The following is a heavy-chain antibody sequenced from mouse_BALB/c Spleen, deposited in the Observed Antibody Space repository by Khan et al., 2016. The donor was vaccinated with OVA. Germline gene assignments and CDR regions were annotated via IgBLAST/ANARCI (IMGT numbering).Heavy chain of an antibody. CDR3: ARDRIDY. Sequence: QVQLKESGTELAKPGASVKMSCKASGYTFTTYWMHWVKQRPGQGLEWIGYINHTSGYTDYNEKFKDKATLSADKSSSPAYMQLSSLTSEDSAVYYCARDRIDYWGQGTTLTVSS. CDR2: INHTSGYT. V-gene: IGHV1-7*01. CDR1: GYTFTTYW. J-gene: IGHJ2*01.